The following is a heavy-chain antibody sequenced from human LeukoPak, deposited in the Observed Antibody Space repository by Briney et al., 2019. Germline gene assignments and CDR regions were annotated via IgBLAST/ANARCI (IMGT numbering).Heavy chain of an antibody. CDR2: ISDNGAST. CDR1: GFTFSNAA. J-gene: IGHJ4*02. V-gene: IGHV3-23*01. CDR3: THKTGFDY. Sequence: GASLRLSCAASGFTFSNAAMSWVRQAPGKGLEWVSTISDNGASTSYADSVKGRFTISRDNSKNTLYLQMNSLRAEDTAFYFCTHKTGFDYWGQGTLVTVFS.